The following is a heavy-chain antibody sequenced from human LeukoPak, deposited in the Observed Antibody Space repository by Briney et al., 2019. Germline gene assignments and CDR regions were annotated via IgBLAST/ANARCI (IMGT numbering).Heavy chain of an antibody. Sequence: SVKVSCKASGGTFSSYAISWVRQAPGQGLEWMGGIIPIFGTANYAQKFQGRVTITADESTSTAYMELSSLRSEDTAVYYCAREHMVRGVIFDYWGQGTLVTVSS. CDR1: GGTFSSYA. V-gene: IGHV1-69*13. D-gene: IGHD3-10*01. J-gene: IGHJ4*02. CDR3: AREHMVRGVIFDY. CDR2: IIPIFGTA.